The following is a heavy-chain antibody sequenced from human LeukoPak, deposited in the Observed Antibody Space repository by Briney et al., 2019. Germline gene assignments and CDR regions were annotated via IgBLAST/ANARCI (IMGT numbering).Heavy chain of an antibody. CDR3: ARDINTAMVSAPFDY. D-gene: IGHD5-18*01. CDR2: ISYDGSNK. CDR1: GFTFSSYA. V-gene: IGHV3-30-3*01. Sequence: PGGSLRLSCAASGFTFSSYAMHWVRQAPGKGLEWVAVISYDGSNKYYADSVKGRFTISRDNAKNPLYLQMNSLRAEDTAVYYCARDINTAMVSAPFDYWGQGTLVTVSS. J-gene: IGHJ4*02.